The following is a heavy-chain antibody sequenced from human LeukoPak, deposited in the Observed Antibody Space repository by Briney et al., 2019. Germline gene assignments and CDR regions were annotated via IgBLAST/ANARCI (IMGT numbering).Heavy chain of an antibody. D-gene: IGHD7-27*01. CDR3: ARTMWGFDY. CDR2: ISSSGSTI. CDR1: GFAFGDYE. V-gene: IGHV3-48*03. J-gene: IGHJ4*02. Sequence: GGSLRLSCASSGFAFGDYEMNWVRQAPGKGLEWVSYISSSGSTIYYADSVKGRFTISRDNAKRSLFLQMNSLRVEDTAVYYCARTMWGFDYWGQGTLVTVSS.